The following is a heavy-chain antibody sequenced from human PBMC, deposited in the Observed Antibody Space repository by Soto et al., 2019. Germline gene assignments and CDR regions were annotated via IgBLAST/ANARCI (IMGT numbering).Heavy chain of an antibody. J-gene: IGHJ4*02. Sequence: SETLSLTCSVSGASITSGDYYWSWVRQPPGKGLEWIGYIYYTGDGYYNPSLVSRLSISLDSSKNQFSLELRSVSAADTAIYYCVGTGTMVDYWGQGTLVTVSS. D-gene: IGHD1-7*01. CDR1: GASITSGDYY. CDR2: IYYTGDG. V-gene: IGHV4-30-4*08. CDR3: VGTGTMVDY.